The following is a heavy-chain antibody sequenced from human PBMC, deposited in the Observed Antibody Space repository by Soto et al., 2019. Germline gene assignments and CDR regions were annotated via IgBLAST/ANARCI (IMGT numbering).Heavy chain of an antibody. Sequence: SVKVSCKASGGTFSSYAISWVRQAPGQGLEWMGGIIPIFGTANYAQKFQGRVTITADESTSTAYMELSSLRSGDTAVYYCAREGGYCTNGVCYSTYGMDVWGQGTKVTVYS. V-gene: IGHV1-69*13. D-gene: IGHD2-8*01. J-gene: IGHJ6*02. CDR3: AREGGYCTNGVCYSTYGMDV. CDR2: IIPIFGTA. CDR1: GGTFSSYA.